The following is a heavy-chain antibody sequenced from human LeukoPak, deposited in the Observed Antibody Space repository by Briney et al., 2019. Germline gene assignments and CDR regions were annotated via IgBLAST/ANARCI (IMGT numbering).Heavy chain of an antibody. V-gene: IGHV3-33*06. CDR2: IWYDGSNK. D-gene: IGHD5-24*01. J-gene: IGHJ4*02. CDR3: AKDLRWLQTQPPEIGY. Sequence: GRSLRLSCAASGFTFSSYGMHWVRQAPGKGLEWVAVIWYDGSNKYYADSVKGRFTISRDNSKNTLYLQMNGLRAEDTAVYYCAKDLRWLQTQPPEIGYWGQGTLVTVSS. CDR1: GFTFSSYG.